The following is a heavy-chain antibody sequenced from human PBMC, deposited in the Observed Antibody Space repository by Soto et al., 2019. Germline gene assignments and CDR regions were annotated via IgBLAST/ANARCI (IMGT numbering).Heavy chain of an antibody. CDR2: ISYDGSDK. CDR1: GFTFSSYA. Sequence: GGSLRLSCAASGFTFSSYAMHWVHQAPGKGLEWVALISYDGSDKYYADSVKGRFTISRDNSKNTLYLQMDSLRTEDTAVYYCGRCSSTSCHLGADYWGQGTLVTVSS. V-gene: IGHV3-30-3*01. D-gene: IGHD2-2*01. J-gene: IGHJ4*02. CDR3: GRCSSTSCHLGADY.